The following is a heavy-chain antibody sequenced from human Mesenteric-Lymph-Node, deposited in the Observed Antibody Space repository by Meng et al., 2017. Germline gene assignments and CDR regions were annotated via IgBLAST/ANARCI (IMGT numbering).Heavy chain of an antibody. D-gene: IGHD3-10*01. V-gene: IGHV4-39*01. CDR1: GGSISSSTYY. J-gene: IGHJ4*02. CDR3: ARLWFGERPPDY. CDR2: IYYSGRT. Sequence: HLPLPASAPVLLKLSDSLSLPCTSSGGSISSSTYYWGWIRQPPGKGLEWIGSIYYSGRTYYNPSLKSRVTMSVDTSKNQFSLKLSSVTAADTAVYYCARLWFGERPPDYCGQGTLVTVSS.